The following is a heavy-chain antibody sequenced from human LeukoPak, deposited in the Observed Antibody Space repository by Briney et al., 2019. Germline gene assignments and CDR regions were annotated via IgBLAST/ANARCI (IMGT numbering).Heavy chain of an antibody. CDR3: STGGGTYDF. CDR1: GFSFNNAW. D-gene: IGHD3-16*01. Sequence: GGSLRLSCVVSGFSFNNAWVGWVRQAPGKGLEWVGRIKAKTDGGTADYAAPVKGRFTISRDDSKNTVFLQMDSLKIEDTAVYFCSTGGGTYDFWGQGALVTVSS. J-gene: IGHJ4*02. CDR2: IKAKTDGGTA. V-gene: IGHV3-15*01.